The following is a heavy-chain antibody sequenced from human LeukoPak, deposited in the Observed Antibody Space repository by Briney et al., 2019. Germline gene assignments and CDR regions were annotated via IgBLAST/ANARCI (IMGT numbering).Heavy chain of an antibody. Sequence: GASVKVSCKASGYTFTGLYIHWVRQAPGQGLEWMGWINPNSGGTNYAQQFQGRVTMTRDTSISTAYMELRRLRSDDTAVYYCARVRNYYDSSGYLYYFDYWGQRTLVTVSS. CDR1: GYTFTGLY. V-gene: IGHV1-2*02. J-gene: IGHJ4*02. CDR3: ARVRNYYDSSGYLYYFDY. D-gene: IGHD3-22*01. CDR2: INPNSGGT.